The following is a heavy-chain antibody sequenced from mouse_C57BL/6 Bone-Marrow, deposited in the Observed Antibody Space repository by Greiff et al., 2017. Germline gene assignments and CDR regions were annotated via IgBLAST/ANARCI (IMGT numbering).Heavy chain of an antibody. Sequence: VQLQQPGAELVKPGASVKLSCKASGYTFTSYWMHWVKQRPGQGLEWIGMIHPNSGSTNYNEKFKSKATLTVDKSYITAYMQLSSLTSEDAAVYYCARGGSSLVAYWGQGTLVTVSA. D-gene: IGHD1-1*01. J-gene: IGHJ3*01. CDR2: IHPNSGST. CDR1: GYTFTSYW. CDR3: ARGGSSLVAY. V-gene: IGHV1-64*01.